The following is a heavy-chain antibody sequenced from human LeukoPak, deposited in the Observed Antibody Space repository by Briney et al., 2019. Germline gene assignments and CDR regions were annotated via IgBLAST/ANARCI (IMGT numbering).Heavy chain of an antibody. CDR1: GGSISSYY. CDR2: IYYSGST. Sequence: PSETLSLTCTVSGGSISSYYWSWIRQPPGKGLKWIGYIYYSGSTNYNPSLKSRVTISVDTSKNQFSLKLSSVTAADTAVYYCAGGDYYGSGSYSHYWGQGTLVTVSS. J-gene: IGHJ4*02. V-gene: IGHV4-59*08. CDR3: AGGDYYGSGSYSHY. D-gene: IGHD3-10*01.